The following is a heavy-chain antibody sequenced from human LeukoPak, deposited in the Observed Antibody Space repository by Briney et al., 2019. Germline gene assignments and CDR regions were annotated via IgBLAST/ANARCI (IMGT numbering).Heavy chain of an antibody. CDR3: AKELAYCSSTSCYTDY. J-gene: IGHJ4*02. D-gene: IGHD2-2*02. CDR1: GFTFSSYA. V-gene: IGHV3-23*01. CDR2: ISGSGGST. Sequence: GGSLRLSCAASGFTFSSYAMSWVRQAPGKGLEWVSAISGSGGSTYYADSVKGRFTISRDNSKNTLYLQMNSLRAEDTAVYYCAKELAYCSSTSCYTDYWGQGTLVTVSS.